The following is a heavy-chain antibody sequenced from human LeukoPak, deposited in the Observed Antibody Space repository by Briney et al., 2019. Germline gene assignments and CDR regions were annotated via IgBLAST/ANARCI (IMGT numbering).Heavy chain of an antibody. CDR1: GGTFSSYA. CDR3: ARGPTYYYDSSGAFDI. Sequence: SVKVSCKASGGTFSSYAISWVRQAPGQGLEWMGGIIPIFGTANCAQKFQGRVTITADESTSTAYMELSSLRSEDTAVYYCARGPTYYYDSSGAFDIWGQGTMVTVSS. D-gene: IGHD3-22*01. CDR2: IIPIFGTA. J-gene: IGHJ3*02. V-gene: IGHV1-69*13.